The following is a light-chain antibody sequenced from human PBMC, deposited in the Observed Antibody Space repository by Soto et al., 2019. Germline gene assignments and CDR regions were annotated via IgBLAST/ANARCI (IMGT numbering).Light chain of an antibody. CDR3: QQSCSIPIT. CDR1: QSISSC. J-gene: IGKJ5*01. Sequence: DIQMTQSPSSLSASVGDRVTITCRASQSISSCLNWYQQKPGKAPNLLIYVASSLQGGVPSRFSGSGSGTDFTLTISSLQPEDCATYYCQQSCSIPITFGQGTRLEIK. V-gene: IGKV1-39*01. CDR2: VAS.